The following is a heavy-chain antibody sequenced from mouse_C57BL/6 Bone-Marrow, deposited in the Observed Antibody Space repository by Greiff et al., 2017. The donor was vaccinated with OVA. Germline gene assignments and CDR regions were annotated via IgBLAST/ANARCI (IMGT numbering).Heavy chain of an antibody. CDR2: IHPNSGST. D-gene: IGHD1-1*01. CDR3: ARQGDCGSRTEFAY. Sequence: VQLQQPGAELVKPGASVKLSCKASGYTFTSYWMHWVKQRPGQGLEWIGMIHPNSGSTNYNEKFKSKATLTVDKSSSTAYMQLSSLTSEDSAVYYCARQGDCGSRTEFAYWGQGTLVTVSA. CDR1: GYTFTSYW. J-gene: IGHJ3*01. V-gene: IGHV1-64*01.